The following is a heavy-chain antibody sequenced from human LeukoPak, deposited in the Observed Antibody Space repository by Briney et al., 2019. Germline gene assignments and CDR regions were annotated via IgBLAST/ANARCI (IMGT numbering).Heavy chain of an antibody. V-gene: IGHV1-3*04. Sequence: ASVKVSCKASGYTFDSFAIHWVRQAPGQRLEWMGWINTGRGDTQYSQKFQGRITFTRDTSASTAYMELSSLRSEDTAVYYCTRRVPAAPGYFDYWGQGTLVTVSS. J-gene: IGHJ4*02. CDR1: GYTFDSFA. D-gene: IGHD2-2*01. CDR2: INTGRGDT. CDR3: TRRVPAAPGYFDY.